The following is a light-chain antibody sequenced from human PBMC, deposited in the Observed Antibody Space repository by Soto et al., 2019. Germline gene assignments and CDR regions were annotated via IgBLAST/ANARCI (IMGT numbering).Light chain of an antibody. CDR1: QSVSNN. CDR3: QQYNSWPPFT. CDR2: DAS. J-gene: IGKJ3*01. Sequence: EVVMSQSPATLSVSPGERATLSCRASQSVSNNLAWYQHKPGQAPRLLIYDASTRATGVPARFSGSWSGTEFTLTISSLPSADFAVYYCQQYNSWPPFTFGPGTKVEI. V-gene: IGKV3-15*01.